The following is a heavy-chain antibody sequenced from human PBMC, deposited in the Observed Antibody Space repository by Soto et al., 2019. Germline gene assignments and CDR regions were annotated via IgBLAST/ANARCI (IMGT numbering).Heavy chain of an antibody. CDR3: ARGLQAPLF. J-gene: IGHJ4*02. V-gene: IGHV3-23*01. CDR2: ISTSGAST. CDR1: GFTVSNSA. Sequence: EVQLLESGGGLVQPGGSLRLSCAASGFTVSNSAMSWARQAPGKGLEWVSGISTSGASTYYADSVKGRFSISRDASKNTVSLQMNSLGVDDTAVYYCARGLQAPLFGGQGALVIVSP.